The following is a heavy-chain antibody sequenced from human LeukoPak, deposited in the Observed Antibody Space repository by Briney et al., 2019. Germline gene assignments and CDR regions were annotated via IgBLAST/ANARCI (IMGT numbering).Heavy chain of an antibody. CDR3: AKAPVTTCRGAYCYPFDY. CDR1: GFIFTSYA. Sequence: GGSLRLSCAASGFIFTSYAMTWVRQAPGQGLEWVSGVRDSGGSTYYADAVKGRFTISRDSSKNTLFLQMNRLRPEDAAVYYCAKAPVTTCRGAYCYPFDYWGQGTLVTVSS. V-gene: IGHV3-23*01. D-gene: IGHD2-21*01. CDR2: VRDSGGST. J-gene: IGHJ4*02.